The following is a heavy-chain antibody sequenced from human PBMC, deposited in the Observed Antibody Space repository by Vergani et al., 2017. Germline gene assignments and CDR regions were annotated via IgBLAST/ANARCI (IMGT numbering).Heavy chain of an antibody. V-gene: IGHV3-23*01. CDR2: ISGSGGST. J-gene: IGHJ6*03. CDR3: AKGLNGVGCSSTSCYRNYYYYMDV. Sequence: EVQLLESGGGLVQPGGSLRLSCAASGFTFSSYAMSWVRQAPGKGLEWVSAISGSGGSTYYADSVKGRFTISRYNSKNTLYLQMNSLRAEDTAVYYCAKGLNGVGCSSTSCYRNYYYYMDVWGKGTTVTVSS. CDR1: GFTFSSYA. D-gene: IGHD2-2*01.